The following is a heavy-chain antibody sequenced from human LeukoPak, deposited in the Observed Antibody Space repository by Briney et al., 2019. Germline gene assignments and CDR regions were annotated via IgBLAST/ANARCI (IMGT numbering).Heavy chain of an antibody. D-gene: IGHD3-22*01. J-gene: IGHJ3*01. CDR2: VYSGGST. Sequence: GGSLRLSCAASEFTVSSNSMSWVRQAPGKGLEWVSGVYSGGSTFYADSVRGRFIISRDSSKNTLYLQMNTLRAEDTAVYYCAGGHSSGSYFNAYHLWGQGTMVTVSS. V-gene: IGHV3-53*01. CDR3: AGGHSSGSYFNAYHL. CDR1: EFTVSSNS.